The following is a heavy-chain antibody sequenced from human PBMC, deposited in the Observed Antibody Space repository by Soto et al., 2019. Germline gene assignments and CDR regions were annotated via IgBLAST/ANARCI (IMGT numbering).Heavy chain of an antibody. CDR3: ARQEGYCSGGSCYPFFDY. J-gene: IGHJ4*02. CDR1: GGSISSSSYY. Sequence: QLQLQESGPGLVKPSETLSLTCTVSGGSISSSSYYWGWIRQPPGKGLEWIGSIYYSGSTYYNPSLKSRVTISVDTSKNQFSLKLSSVTAVDTAVYYCARQEGYCSGGSCYPFFDYWGQGTLVTVSS. CDR2: IYYSGST. V-gene: IGHV4-39*01. D-gene: IGHD2-15*01.